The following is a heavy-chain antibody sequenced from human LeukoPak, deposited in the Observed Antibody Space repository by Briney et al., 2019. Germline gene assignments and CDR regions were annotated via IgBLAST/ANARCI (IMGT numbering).Heavy chain of an antibody. CDR3: ARGGYGSGSYYYYYGMDV. CDR2: IGSSSTYI. J-gene: IGHJ6*02. V-gene: IGHV3-21*01. CDR1: GFTFTTYS. Sequence: GGSLRLSCAASGFTFTTYSMNWVRQAPGKGLEWVSSIGSSSTYIYYADSLKGRFTISRDNAKNSLYLQMNSLRAEDTAVYYCARGGYGSGSYYYYYGMDVWGQGTTVTVSS. D-gene: IGHD3-10*01.